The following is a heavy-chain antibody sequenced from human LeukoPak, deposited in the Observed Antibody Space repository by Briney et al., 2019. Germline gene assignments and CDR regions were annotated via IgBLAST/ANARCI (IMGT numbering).Heavy chain of an antibody. D-gene: IGHD6-19*01. CDR1: GFTFSKYW. V-gene: IGHV3-74*01. Sequence: PGGSLRLSCAASGFTFSKYWMLCVRQAPGKRLESVSRINTDGTVTTYADSVKGRFTVSRDNADNTMFLQMNSVRDEDTAVYYCATKQWLAPPPDAWGQGTPVTVSS. CDR2: INTDGTVT. J-gene: IGHJ5*02. CDR3: ATKQWLAPPPDA.